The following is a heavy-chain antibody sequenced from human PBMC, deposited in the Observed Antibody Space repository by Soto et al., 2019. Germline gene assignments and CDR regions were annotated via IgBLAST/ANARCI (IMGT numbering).Heavy chain of an antibody. CDR3: AKDEQQLVLSWFDP. CDR2: ISGSGGST. V-gene: IGHV3-23*01. Sequence: GGSLRLSCAASGFTFSSYAMSWVRQAPGKGLEWVSAISGSGGSTYYADSVKGRFTISRDNSKNTLYLQMNSLRAEDTAVYYCAKDEQQLVLSWFDPWGQGPLVTVSP. D-gene: IGHD6-13*01. CDR1: GFTFSSYA. J-gene: IGHJ5*02.